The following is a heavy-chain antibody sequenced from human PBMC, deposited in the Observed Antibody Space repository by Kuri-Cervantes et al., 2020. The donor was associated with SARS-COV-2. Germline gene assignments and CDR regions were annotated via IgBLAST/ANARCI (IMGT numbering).Heavy chain of an antibody. D-gene: IGHD6-13*01. J-gene: IGHJ6*02. CDR3: ARECSSSWYARPDYYYGMDV. Sequence: SVKVSCKASGGTFSSYAISWVRQAPGQGLEWMGRIIPILGIANYAQKFQGRVTITADKSTSTAYMELSSLRSEDTAVYYCARECSSSWYARPDYYYGMDVWGQGTTVTVSS. CDR1: GGTFSSYA. CDR2: IIPILGIA. V-gene: IGHV1-69*04.